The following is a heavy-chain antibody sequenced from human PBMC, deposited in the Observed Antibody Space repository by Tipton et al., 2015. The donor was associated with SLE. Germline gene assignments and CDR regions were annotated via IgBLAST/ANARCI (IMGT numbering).Heavy chain of an antibody. J-gene: IGHJ3*02. CDR3: ARGPGELDAFDI. V-gene: IGHV4-31*02. D-gene: IGHD2-21*01. CDR2: SSHTGNT. Sequence: LRLSCSVSGGSIIMLGYYWNWILQHPGTGLEWLGYSSHTGNTHGKSSLKSRLTISADPSKNQFSVRLTSVTAADTAVYYCARGPGELDAFDIWGQGTMVTVSS. CDR1: GGSIIMLGYY.